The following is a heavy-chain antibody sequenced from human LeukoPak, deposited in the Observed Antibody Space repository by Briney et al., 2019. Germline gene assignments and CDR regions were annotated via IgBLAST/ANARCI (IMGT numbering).Heavy chain of an antibody. CDR2: IIPIFGTA. V-gene: IGHV1-69*06. J-gene: IGHJ3*02. CDR3: AILVMIVDI. D-gene: IGHD2/OR15-2a*01. CDR1: GGTFSSYT. Sequence: VASVKVSCKASGGTFSSYTISWVRQAPGQGLEWMGGIIPIFGTANYAQKFQGRVTITADKSTSTAYMELSSLRSEDTAVYYCAILVMIVDIWGQGTMVTVSS.